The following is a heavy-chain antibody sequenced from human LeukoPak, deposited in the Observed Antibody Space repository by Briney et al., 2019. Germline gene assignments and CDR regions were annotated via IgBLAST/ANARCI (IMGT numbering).Heavy chain of an antibody. Sequence: GESLKISCKTSGYNFNTYWIGWVRQKPGKGLEWMGIIYPGDSDTKYSPPFQGQVTISADKSISTAYLQWSSLKASDTAMYYCARQDGEYEFDYWGQGTLVTVSS. CDR1: GYNFNTYW. J-gene: IGHJ4*02. CDR2: IYPGDSDT. CDR3: ARQDGEYEFDY. V-gene: IGHV5-51*01. D-gene: IGHD3-10*01.